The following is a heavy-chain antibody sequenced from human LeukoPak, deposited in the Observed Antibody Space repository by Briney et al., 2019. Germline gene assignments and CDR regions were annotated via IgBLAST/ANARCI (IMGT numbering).Heavy chain of an antibody. CDR1: GFTFSSYE. Sequence: KPGGSLRLSCAASGFTFSSYEMNWVRQAPGKGLEWVSSISSSSSYIYYADSVKGRFTISRDNAKNSLYLQMNSLRAEDTAVYYCARDISWQNEYYDSSGTTSDYWGQGTLVTVSS. V-gene: IGHV3-21*04. CDR3: ARDISWQNEYYDSSGTTSDY. CDR2: ISSSSSYI. J-gene: IGHJ4*02. D-gene: IGHD3-22*01.